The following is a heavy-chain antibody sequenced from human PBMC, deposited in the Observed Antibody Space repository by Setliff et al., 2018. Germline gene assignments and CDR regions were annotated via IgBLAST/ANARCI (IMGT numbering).Heavy chain of an antibody. D-gene: IGHD3-3*01. CDR3: AARSTPYYDLWSGPLDY. J-gene: IGHJ4*02. CDR1: GASISTTYYY. V-gene: IGHV4-39*01. CDR2: IYHSGNT. Sequence: SETLSLTCSVSGASISTTYYYWGWIRQPPGKGLEWIGDIYHSGNTYYTPSLKSRVTISVDSSKSQFSLKMTSVTAADTAVYYCAARSTPYYDLWSGPLDYWGLGTRVTVSS.